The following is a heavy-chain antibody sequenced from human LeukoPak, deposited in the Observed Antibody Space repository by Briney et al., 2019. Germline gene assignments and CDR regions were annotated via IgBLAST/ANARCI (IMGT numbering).Heavy chain of an antibody. CDR3: ARSSPFHYDGSGSEGSSLDY. CDR2: IIPIFGTA. J-gene: IGHJ4*02. D-gene: IGHD3-10*01. CDR1: GGTFSSYA. Sequence: SVKVSCKASGGTFSSYAISWVRQAPGQGLEWMGGIIPIFGTANYAQKFQGRVTITTDESTSTAYMELSSLRSEETAVYYCARSSPFHYDGSGSEGSSLDYWAQEPLDRVSS. V-gene: IGHV1-69*05.